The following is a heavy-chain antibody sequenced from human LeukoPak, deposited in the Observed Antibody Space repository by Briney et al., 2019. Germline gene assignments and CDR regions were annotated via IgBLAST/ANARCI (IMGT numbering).Heavy chain of an antibody. D-gene: IGHD3-22*01. J-gene: IGHJ4*02. CDR2: IKEDGSEK. CDR3: ARGQYYYDSSGYYSFDY. V-gene: IGHV3-7*01. CDR1: GFTFSSCW. Sequence: SGGSLRLSCAASGFTFSSCWMSWVRQAPGKGLEWVGNIKEDGSEKYYVDSVKGRFTISRDNAKNSLNLQMNSLRAEDTAVYYCARGQYYYDSSGYYSFDYWGQGTLVTVSS.